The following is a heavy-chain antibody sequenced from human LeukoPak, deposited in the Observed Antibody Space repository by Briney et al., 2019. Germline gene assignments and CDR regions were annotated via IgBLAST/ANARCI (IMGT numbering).Heavy chain of an antibody. Sequence: PGGPLRLSCAASGFTFDDYGMSWVRQAPGKGLEWVSGINWNGGSTGYADSVKGRFTISRDNAKNSLYLQMNSLRAEDTALYYCARDIFYYDSSGPGRYFDYWGQGTLVTVSS. CDR2: INWNGGST. J-gene: IGHJ4*02. D-gene: IGHD3-22*01. CDR3: ARDIFYYDSSGPGRYFDY. V-gene: IGHV3-20*04. CDR1: GFTFDDYG.